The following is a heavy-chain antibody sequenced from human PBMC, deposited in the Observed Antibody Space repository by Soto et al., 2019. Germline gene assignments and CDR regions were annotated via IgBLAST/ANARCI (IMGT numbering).Heavy chain of an antibody. CDR1: GFTVSNNY. J-gene: IGHJ4*02. Sequence: EVQLVESGGGLIQPGGSLRLSCAVSGFTVSNNYMSWVRQAPGKGLEGVSVIYSGGYTAYGDSVKGRFTISRDNSKNTLYLQMKARGPAARAVFYCATRAGGGGYWGQGTLVTVSS. V-gene: IGHV3-53*01. D-gene: IGHD3-10*01. CDR2: IYSGGYT. CDR3: ATRAGGGGY.